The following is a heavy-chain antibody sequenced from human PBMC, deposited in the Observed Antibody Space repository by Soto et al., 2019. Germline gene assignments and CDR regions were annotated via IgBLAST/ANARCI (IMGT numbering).Heavy chain of an antibody. J-gene: IGHJ5*02. Sequence: QVQLQESGPGLVKPSQTLSLTCTVSAGSISSGGYSWCWLRQHPGKGLEWLGYIDYSGRTYYNPCLKSRVTISVDMSKNQFALKLSYVTGAATAVYYCGRSDIVVVPAASDWFAPWGQGTLVTVSS. CDR2: IDYSGRT. CDR1: AGSISSGGYS. D-gene: IGHD2-2*01. CDR3: GRSDIVVVPAASDWFAP. V-gene: IGHV4-31*03.